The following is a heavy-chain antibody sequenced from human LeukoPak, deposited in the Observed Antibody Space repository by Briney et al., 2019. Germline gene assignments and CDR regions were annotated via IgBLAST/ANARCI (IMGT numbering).Heavy chain of an antibody. V-gene: IGHV4-59*01. D-gene: IGHD4-11*01. CDR2: INYSGNT. CDR1: SGSISTFY. J-gene: IGHJ4*02. Sequence: SETLSVTCTGSSGSISTFYLSRLRQPPGKGREGIAYINYSGNTNYNPSLKSRVTISVDTSKNQYSLKLSSVTAADTAVSYCARSDYTGFLDYWGQGTLVTVSS. CDR3: ARSDYTGFLDY.